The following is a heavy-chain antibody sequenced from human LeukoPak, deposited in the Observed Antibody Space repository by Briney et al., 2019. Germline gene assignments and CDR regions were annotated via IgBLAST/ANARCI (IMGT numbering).Heavy chain of an antibody. CDR3: ARGQHRVTYSDDAFDI. D-gene: IGHD4-11*01. CDR2: ISSSSSYI. Sequence: GGLRLSCAASGFTFSSYSMNWVRQAPGKGLEWVSSISSSSSYIYYADSVKGRFTISRDNAKNSLYLQMNSLRAEDTAVYYCARGQHRVTYSDDAFDIWGQGTMVTVSS. CDR1: GFTFSSYS. J-gene: IGHJ3*02. V-gene: IGHV3-21*01.